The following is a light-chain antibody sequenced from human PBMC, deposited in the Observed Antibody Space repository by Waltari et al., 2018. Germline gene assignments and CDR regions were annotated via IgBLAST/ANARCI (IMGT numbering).Light chain of an antibody. V-gene: IGKV1-33*01. J-gene: IGKJ1*01. Sequence: MTQSPSSLSASVGDRVTITCQASQDITNYLNWYQQKPGKAPKVVIYDASNLETGVPSRFSGTGSETDFTLTISSLQPEDIGTYYCQQFDSLPWTFGQGTKVEIK. CDR3: QQFDSLPWT. CDR1: QDITNY. CDR2: DAS.